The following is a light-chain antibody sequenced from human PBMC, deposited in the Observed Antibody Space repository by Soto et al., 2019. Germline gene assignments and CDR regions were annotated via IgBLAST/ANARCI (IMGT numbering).Light chain of an antibody. CDR1: QSLSSH. Sequence: EIVLTQSAATLCLSPGERGTLXCGASQSLSSHLHWYQQKPGLAPRHLIDDASSRDTGITERFSGSGYGTDFTITISRLEPEDFAVYECQQYGSSLTFGPGTKVDIK. CDR3: QQYGSSLT. V-gene: IGKV3D-20*01. J-gene: IGKJ3*01. CDR2: DAS.